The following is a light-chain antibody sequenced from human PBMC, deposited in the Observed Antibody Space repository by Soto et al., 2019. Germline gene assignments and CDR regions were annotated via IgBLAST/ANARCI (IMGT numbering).Light chain of an antibody. CDR1: QGISRS. V-gene: IGKV1D-12*01. CDR3: QQPDHFPIT. J-gene: IGKJ5*01. Sequence: DNRMSLSRSSVCADGEDRSTRRSQASQGISRSLAWYQQTTGKANKLLIYAASSLQSGVPSRFSGSGFGPDSTLTISSLQPEDSAIYSCQQPDHFPITFGQGTRLEIK. CDR2: AAS.